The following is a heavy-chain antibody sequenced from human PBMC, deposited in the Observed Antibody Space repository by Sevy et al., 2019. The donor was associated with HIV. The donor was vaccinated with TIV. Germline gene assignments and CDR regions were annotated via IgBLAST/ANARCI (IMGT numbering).Heavy chain of an antibody. Sequence: GGSLRLSCAASGFTFSDFGMHWVRQAPGKGLEWGAVISLHETIKFYAESVKGRFTISRDNSKNTLYLEMNSLRAGDTALYYCAKDREVVEAKIDVWGQGTLVTVSS. CDR2: ISLHETIK. J-gene: IGHJ4*02. V-gene: IGHV3-30*18. CDR1: GFTFSDFG. D-gene: IGHD1-26*01. CDR3: AKDREVVEAKIDV.